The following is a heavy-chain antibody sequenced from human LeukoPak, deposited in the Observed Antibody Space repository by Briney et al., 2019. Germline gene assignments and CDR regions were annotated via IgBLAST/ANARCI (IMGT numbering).Heavy chain of an antibody. V-gene: IGHV4-30-4*01. CDR3: ARYAVAGTSDSDY. CDR1: GGSISSGDYY. D-gene: IGHD6-19*01. J-gene: IGHJ4*02. CDR2: IYYSGST. Sequence: SETLSLTCTVSGGSISSGDYYWSWIRQPPGKGLEWIGHIYYSGSTYYNPSLKSRVTISVDTSKNQFSLKLSSVTAADTAVYYCARYAVAGTSDSDYWGQGTLVTVSS.